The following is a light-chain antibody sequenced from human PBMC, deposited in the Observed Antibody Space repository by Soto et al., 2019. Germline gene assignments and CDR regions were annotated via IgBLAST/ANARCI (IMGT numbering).Light chain of an antibody. Sequence: QSVLTQPASVSGSPGQSITISCTGTSNDVGGYNYVSWFQQHPGKAPKLLIFEVSNRPSGVSNRFSGSKSGNTASLTISGLQAEDEADYYCSSFTSTSTFAVGTGTKVTVL. CDR2: EVS. J-gene: IGLJ1*01. CDR3: SSFTSTSTFA. V-gene: IGLV2-14*01. CDR1: SNDVGGYNY.